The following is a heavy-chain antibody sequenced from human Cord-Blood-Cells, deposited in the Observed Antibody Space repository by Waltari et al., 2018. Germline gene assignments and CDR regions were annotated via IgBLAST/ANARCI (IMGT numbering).Heavy chain of an antibody. CDR2: INHSGST. J-gene: IGHJ5*02. CDR1: GGSFSGYY. D-gene: IGHD2-2*01. V-gene: IGHV4-34*01. CDR3: ARDRARVVPAARRGIGNWFDP. Sequence: QVQLQQWGAGLLKPSETLSLTCAVYGGSFSGYYWSWIRQPPGKGLEWIGEINHSGSTNYNPSLKHGVTISVDTSKNQVSLKLSSVTAADTAVYYCARDRARVVPAARRGIGNWFDPWGQGTLVTVSS.